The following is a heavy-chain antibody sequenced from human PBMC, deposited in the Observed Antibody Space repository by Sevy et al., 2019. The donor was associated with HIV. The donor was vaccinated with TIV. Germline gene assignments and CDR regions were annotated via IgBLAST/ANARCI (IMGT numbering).Heavy chain of an antibody. CDR1: GFSISGYG. J-gene: IGHJ4*02. D-gene: IGHD6-13*01. V-gene: IGHV3-33*01. Sequence: GGSLRISCAASGFSISGYGMHWVRQAPGKGLEWVAVIWYDGTNKEYADSVKGRFTISRDNAKNSLYLQMNSLGAEDTGVYYCARDGAHSSSYYFDYWGQGTLVTVSS. CDR2: IWYDGTNK. CDR3: ARDGAHSSSYYFDY.